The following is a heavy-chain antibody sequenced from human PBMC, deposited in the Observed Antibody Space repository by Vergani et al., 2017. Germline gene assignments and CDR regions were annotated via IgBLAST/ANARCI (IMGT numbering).Heavy chain of an antibody. CDR2: IKQDGSEK. Sequence: EVQLVESGGGLVQPGGSLRLSCAASGFTFSSYEMNWVRQAPGKGLEWVANIKQDGSEKYYVDSVKGRFTISRDNAKNSLYLQMNSLRAEDTAVYYCARNDFWSGYYTGNYYYGMDVWGQGTTVTVSS. CDR3: ARNDFWSGYYTGNYYYGMDV. J-gene: IGHJ6*02. D-gene: IGHD3-3*01. V-gene: IGHV3-7*01. CDR1: GFTFSSYE.